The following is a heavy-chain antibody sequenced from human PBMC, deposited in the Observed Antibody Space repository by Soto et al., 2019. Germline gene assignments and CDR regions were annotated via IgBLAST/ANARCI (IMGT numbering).Heavy chain of an antibody. D-gene: IGHD4-17*01. Sequence: SETLSLTCTVSGGSISSSGYYWGWIRQPPGKGLEWVGSIYYSGSTYYNPSLKSRVTISVDTSKNQFSLKLSSVTAADTAVYYCASQTTVTRNDAFDIWGQGTMVTVSS. J-gene: IGHJ3*02. CDR2: IYYSGST. CDR3: ASQTTVTRNDAFDI. V-gene: IGHV4-39*01. CDR1: GGSISSSGYY.